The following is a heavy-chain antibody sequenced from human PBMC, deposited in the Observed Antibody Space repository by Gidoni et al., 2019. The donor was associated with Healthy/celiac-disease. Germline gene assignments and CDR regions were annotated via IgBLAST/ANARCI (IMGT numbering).Heavy chain of an antibody. V-gene: IGHV3-21*01. CDR2: ISSRSSYI. CDR3: ARVYGSYDSFTAFYYYYGMDV. D-gene: IGHD3-9*01. CDR1: GFTFRIYS. J-gene: IGHJ6*02. Sequence: RLAWAASGFTFRIYSMNCVRQAPGKGLEWVSSISSRSSYIYYADSVKGRFTISSDNPKNSLYLQMNRLGAEDTAVYYCARVYGSYDSFTAFYYYYGMDVWGQGTTVTVS.